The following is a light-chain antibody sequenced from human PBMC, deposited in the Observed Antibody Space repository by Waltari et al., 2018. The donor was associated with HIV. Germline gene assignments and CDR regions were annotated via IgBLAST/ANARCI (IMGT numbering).Light chain of an antibody. CDR1: SSNIGSNT. V-gene: IGLV1-44*01. CDR2: SNN. J-gene: IGLJ2*01. Sequence: QSVLTQPPSASGTPGQRVTISCSGSSSNIGSNTVNWYQQLPGTAPKLLIYSNNLRPSGVPDRFAGSKSGISASLAISGLQSEDEADYYCAACDDSLNGPVFGGGTKLTVL. CDR3: AACDDSLNGPV.